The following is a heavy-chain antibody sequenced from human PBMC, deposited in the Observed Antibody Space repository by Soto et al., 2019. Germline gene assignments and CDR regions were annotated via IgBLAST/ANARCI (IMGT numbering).Heavy chain of an antibody. Sequence: SETLSLTCNVSGGSIISTDYYWGWVRQPPGKGLEWIGSIYYRGSTYYNPSLQSRVTISVDTSKNRFSLNLTSLTATDTAVYYCARVQRISMILVLWGQGTLVTVSS. CDR2: IYYRGST. CDR3: ARVQRISMILVL. J-gene: IGHJ4*02. CDR1: GGSIISTDYY. D-gene: IGHD3-22*01. V-gene: IGHV4-39*02.